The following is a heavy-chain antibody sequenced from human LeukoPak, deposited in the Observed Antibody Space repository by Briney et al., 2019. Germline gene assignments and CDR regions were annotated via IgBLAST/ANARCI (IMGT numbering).Heavy chain of an antibody. Sequence: GGSLRLSCAASGFTFSNYGIHWVRQAPGKGLEWVAFIRYDGSNKYYADSVKGRFTISRDNAKNSLYLQMNSVRAEDTAVYYCAREGSGSYPRWYFDLWGRGTLVTVSS. CDR2: IRYDGSNK. CDR3: AREGSGSYPRWYFDL. J-gene: IGHJ2*01. CDR1: GFTFSNYG. D-gene: IGHD1-26*01. V-gene: IGHV3-30*02.